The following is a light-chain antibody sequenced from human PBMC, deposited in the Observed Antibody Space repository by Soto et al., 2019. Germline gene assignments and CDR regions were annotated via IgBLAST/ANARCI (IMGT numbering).Light chain of an antibody. V-gene: IGKV3D-20*02. CDR1: QRVGNSV. Sequence: EIVMPQAPATLSVPPGARANLSCRATQRVGNSVVAWYQQKPGQPPKLLIYDTSNRATGIPDRFSGSGSGTDFTLTISSLEPEDFAVYYCQQRCNWPMTFGQGTKVDIK. J-gene: IGKJ1*01. CDR3: QQRCNWPMT. CDR2: DTS.